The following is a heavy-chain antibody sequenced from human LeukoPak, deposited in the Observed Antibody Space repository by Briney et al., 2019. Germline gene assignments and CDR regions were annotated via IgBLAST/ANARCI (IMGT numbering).Heavy chain of an antibody. Sequence: SETLSLTCAVYGGSFSGYYWSWIRQPPVKGLEWIGEINHSGSTNYNPSLKSRVTIPVDTSKNQFSLKLSSVTAADTAVYYCARERNWFDPWGQGTLVTVSS. CDR2: INHSGST. D-gene: IGHD1-1*01. CDR3: ARERNWFDP. CDR1: GGSFSGYY. J-gene: IGHJ5*02. V-gene: IGHV4-34*01.